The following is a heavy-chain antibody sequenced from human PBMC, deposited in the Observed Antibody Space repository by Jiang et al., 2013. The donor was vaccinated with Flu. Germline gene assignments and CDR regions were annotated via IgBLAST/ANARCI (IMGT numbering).Heavy chain of an antibody. CDR3: AKGLGFMVRGVIITNMDV. Sequence: EVQLLESGGGLVQPGGSLRLSCAASGFTFSSYAMSWVRQAPGKGLEWVSAISGSGGSTYYADSVKGRFTISRDNSKNTLYLQMNSLRAEDTAVYYCAKGLGFMVRGVIITNMDVWGQGTTVTVSS. CDR1: GFTFSSYA. D-gene: IGHD3-10*01. V-gene: IGHV3-23*01. CDR2: ISGSGGST. J-gene: IGHJ6*02.